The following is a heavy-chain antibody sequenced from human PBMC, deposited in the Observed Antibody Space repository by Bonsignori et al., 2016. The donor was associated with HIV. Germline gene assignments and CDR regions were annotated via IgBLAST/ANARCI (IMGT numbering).Heavy chain of an antibody. D-gene: IGHD5-12*01. CDR3: ARYPYQSRRGYSGYDLEFDY. Sequence: WVRQAPGQGLEWMGGIIPILGIANYAQKFQGRVTITADESTSTAYMELSSLRSEDTAVYYCARYPYQSRRGYSGYDLEFDYWGQGTLVTVSS. CDR2: IIPILGIA. V-gene: IGHV1-69*10. J-gene: IGHJ4*02.